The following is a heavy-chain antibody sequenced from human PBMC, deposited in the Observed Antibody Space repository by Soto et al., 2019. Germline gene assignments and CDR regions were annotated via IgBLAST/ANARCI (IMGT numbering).Heavy chain of an antibody. J-gene: IGHJ6*02. V-gene: IGHV3-23*01. Sequence: EVQLLESGGGLVQPGGSLRLSCAASGFTFSSYAMSWVRQAPGKGLEWVSAISGSGGSTYYADSVKGRFTISRDNSKNTLYLQMNSLRAEDTAVYYCASGGSGSYYYGMDVWGQGTTVTVSS. CDR1: GFTFSSYA. CDR3: ASGGSGSYYYGMDV. D-gene: IGHD3-10*01. CDR2: ISGSGGST.